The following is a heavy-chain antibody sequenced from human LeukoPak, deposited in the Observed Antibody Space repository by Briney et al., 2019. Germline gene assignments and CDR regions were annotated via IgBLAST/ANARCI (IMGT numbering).Heavy chain of an antibody. CDR2: ISYSGTT. V-gene: IGHV4-59*01. CDR1: GGSISSFY. CDR3: ARDKGLPQAFDI. Sequence: PSETLSLTCTVSGGSISSFYWSWIRQPPGKGLEYIGYISYSGTTSYNPSLKSRVTISVDTSKNQFSLKLTSVTAADTAAYYCARDKGLPQAFDIWGQGTMVTVSS. J-gene: IGHJ3*02. D-gene: IGHD5/OR15-5a*01.